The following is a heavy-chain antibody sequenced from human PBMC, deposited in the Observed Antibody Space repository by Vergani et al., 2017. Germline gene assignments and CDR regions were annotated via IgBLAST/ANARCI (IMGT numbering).Heavy chain of an antibody. D-gene: IGHD6-13*01. J-gene: IGHJ6*02. CDR1: GGSIRSGSHY. V-gene: IGHV4-61*02. CDR2: FYTGWCT. CDR3: ARDPHYSTTWPDLLLDMDV. Sequence: QVPLQESGPGLVRPSQILSLPCTVSGGSIRSGSHYRGWFRQPAGKGLEWIGRFYTGWCTSYNPSLKSRVTISVDTSKNQFSLQLSAVTAADTAVYDWARDPHYSTTWPDLLLDMDVWGQGTTVTVSS.